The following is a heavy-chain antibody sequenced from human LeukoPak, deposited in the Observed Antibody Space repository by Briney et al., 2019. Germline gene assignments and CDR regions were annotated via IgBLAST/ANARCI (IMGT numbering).Heavy chain of an antibody. J-gene: IGHJ6*03. V-gene: IGHV4-30-4*08. CDR2: IYYSGST. D-gene: IGHD1-1*01. CDR3: ARVVWTGTLTEYYYMDV. Sequence: SQTLSPTCTVSGGSISSGDYYWSWIRQPPGKGLEWIGYIYYSGSTYYNPSLKCRVTISVDTSKNQFSLKLSSVTAAGTAVYYCARVVWTGTLTEYYYMDVWGKGTTVTVSS. CDR1: GGSISSGDYY.